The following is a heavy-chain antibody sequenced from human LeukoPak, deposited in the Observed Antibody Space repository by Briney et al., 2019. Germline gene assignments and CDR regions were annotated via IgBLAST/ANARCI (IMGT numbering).Heavy chain of an antibody. CDR3: AKDAGYSYYYYYMDV. D-gene: IGHD5-18*01. V-gene: IGHV3-43D*03. CDR1: GFTFDDYA. CDR2: ISWDGGST. Sequence: GGTLRLSCAASGFTFDDYATHWVRQAPGKGLEWVSLISWDGGSTYYADSVKGRFTISRDNSKNCLYLQMNSLRAEDTGLYYCAKDAGYSYYYYYMDVWGKGTTVTVSS. J-gene: IGHJ6*03.